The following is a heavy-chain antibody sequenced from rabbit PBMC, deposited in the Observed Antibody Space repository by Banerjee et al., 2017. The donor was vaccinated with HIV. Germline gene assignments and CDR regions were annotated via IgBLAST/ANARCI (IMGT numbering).Heavy chain of an antibody. CDR3: ARDLTGVIGWNLNL. D-gene: IGHD1-1*01. V-gene: IGHV1S43*01. CDR2: IYTVTANT. J-gene: IGHJ4*01. CDR1: GFSFSNKYV. Sequence: QQQLEESGGGLVKPEGSLTLSCTASGFSFSNKYVMCWVRQAPGKGLELIACIYTVTANTWYASWVNGRFTISRSSSLNTVTLQMTSLTAADTATYFCARDLTGVIGWNLNLWGPGTLVTVS.